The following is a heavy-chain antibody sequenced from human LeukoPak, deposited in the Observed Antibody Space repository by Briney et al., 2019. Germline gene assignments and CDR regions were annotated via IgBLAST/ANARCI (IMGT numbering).Heavy chain of an antibody. CDR3: ARGIYDFWSGHKYYYYMDV. CDR1: GGTFSSYA. V-gene: IGHV1-69*06. D-gene: IGHD3-3*01. J-gene: IGHJ6*03. Sequence: ASVKVSCKASGGTFSSYAISWVRQAPGQGLEWMGGIIPIFGTANYAQKFQGRVTITADKSTSTAYMELSSLRSEDTAVYYCARGIYDFWSGHKYYYYMDVWGKGTTVTVSS. CDR2: IIPIFGTA.